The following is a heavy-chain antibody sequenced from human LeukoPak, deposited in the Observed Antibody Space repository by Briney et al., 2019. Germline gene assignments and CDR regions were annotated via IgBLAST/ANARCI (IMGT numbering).Heavy chain of an antibody. D-gene: IGHD2-21*02. CDR1: GYTFTGYY. Sequence: ASVKVSCKASGYTFTGYYMHWVRQAPGQGLEWMGWINPNSGGTNYAQKFQGRVTMTRDTSISTAYMELSRLRSDDTAVYYCARKLVVVTAIVGWFDPWGQGTLATVSS. CDR2: INPNSGGT. V-gene: IGHV1-2*02. CDR3: ARKLVVVTAIVGWFDP. J-gene: IGHJ5*02.